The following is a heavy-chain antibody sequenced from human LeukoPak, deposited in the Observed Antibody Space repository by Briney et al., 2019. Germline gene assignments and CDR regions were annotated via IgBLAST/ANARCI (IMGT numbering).Heavy chain of an antibody. V-gene: IGHV4-34*01. CDR3: ARARFLKESTIYYYGMDV. J-gene: IGHJ6*02. D-gene: IGHD3-3*01. CDR1: GGSFSGYY. CDR2: INHSGST. Sequence: QTSETLSLTCAVYGGSFSGYYWSWIRQPPGKGLEWIGEINHSGSTNYNPSLKSRVTISVDTSKNQFSLKLSSVTAADTAVYYCARARFLKESTIYYYGMDVWGQGTTVTVSS.